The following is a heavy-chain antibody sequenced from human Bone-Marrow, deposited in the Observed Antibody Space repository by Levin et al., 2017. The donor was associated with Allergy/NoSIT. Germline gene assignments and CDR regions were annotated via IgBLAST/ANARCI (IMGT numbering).Heavy chain of an antibody. CDR1: GFTFNNFA. V-gene: IGHV3-23*01. Sequence: GESLKISCAASGFTFNNFAMSWVRQDPGKGLEWVSSISDTGGTTYYPDSVRGRFTISRDNSKNTLYLQMNSLRSEDTAVYYCAKRPRGGVGGAFDIWGQGTMVTVSS. D-gene: IGHD1-26*01. J-gene: IGHJ3*02. CDR2: ISDTGGTT. CDR3: AKRPRGGVGGAFDI.